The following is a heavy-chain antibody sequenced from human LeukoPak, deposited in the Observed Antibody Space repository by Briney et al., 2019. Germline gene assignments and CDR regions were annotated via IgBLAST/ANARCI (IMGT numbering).Heavy chain of an antibody. V-gene: IGHV1-2*06. CDR3: ARDYCSSTSCLFDY. Sequence: ASVKVSCKASGYTFTGYHMHWVRQAPGQGLEWMGRINPNSGDTNYAQKFRGRVTMTRDTSISTAYVELSRLRSDDTAAYYCARDYCSSTSCLFDYWGQGTLVTVSS. D-gene: IGHD2-2*01. J-gene: IGHJ4*02. CDR2: INPNSGDT. CDR1: GYTFTGYH.